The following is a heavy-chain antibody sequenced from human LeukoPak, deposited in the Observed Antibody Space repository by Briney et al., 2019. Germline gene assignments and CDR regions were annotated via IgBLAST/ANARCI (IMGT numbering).Heavy chain of an antibody. J-gene: IGHJ6*03. CDR1: GFTFSNYW. CDR3: ARRLSGRYCSGGRCPGIGQYYMDV. V-gene: IGHV3-7*01. CDR2: IKQDGSEK. D-gene: IGHD2-15*01. Sequence: GGSLRLSCAASGFTFSNYWMSWVRQAPGKGPEWVANIKQDGSEKYYVDSVKGRFTISRDNAKNSVYLQMNSLRGEDTAVYYCARRLSGRYCSGGRCPGIGQYYMDVWGKGTTVTVSS.